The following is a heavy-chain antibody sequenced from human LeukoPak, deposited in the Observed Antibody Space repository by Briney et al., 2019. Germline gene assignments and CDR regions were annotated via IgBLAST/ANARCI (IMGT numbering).Heavy chain of an antibody. Sequence: GSLRLSCAASGLTFSSHSMNWVRQAPGKGLEWVSYISSGSSTIYYADSVKGRFTISRDNAKNSLYLQMNSLRDEDTAVYYCAGGYYYGSGTYQDYWGQETLVTVSS. CDR1: GLTFSSHS. J-gene: IGHJ4*02. V-gene: IGHV3-48*02. CDR2: ISSGSSTI. CDR3: AGGYYYGSGTYQDY. D-gene: IGHD3-10*01.